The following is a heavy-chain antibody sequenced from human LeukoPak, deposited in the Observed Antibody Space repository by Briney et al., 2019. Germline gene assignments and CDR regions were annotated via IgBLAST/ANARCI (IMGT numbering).Heavy chain of an antibody. CDR2: IIPIFGTA. V-gene: IGHV1-69*13. CDR1: GGTFSSYA. J-gene: IGHJ4*02. D-gene: IGHD6-19*01. Sequence: ASVKVSCKASGGTFSSYAISWVRQAPGQGLEWMGGIIPIFGTANYAQKFQGRVTITADESTSTAYMELSSLRSEDTDVYYCAGQIVAGPFYFDYWGQGTLVTVSS. CDR3: AGQIVAGPFYFDY.